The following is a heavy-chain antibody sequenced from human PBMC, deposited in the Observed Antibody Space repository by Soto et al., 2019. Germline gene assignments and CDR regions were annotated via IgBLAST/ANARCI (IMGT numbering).Heavy chain of an antibody. CDR3: ARGGCSSTSCYYYYYGMDV. D-gene: IGHD2-2*01. Sequence: EVQLVESGGGLVQPGGSLRLSCAASGFTLSNYRMHWVRQAPGKGLVWVSRINSDGSSTSYADSVKGRFTISRDNAKNTVYLQMNSLRAEDTAVYYCARGGCSSTSCYYYYYGMDVWGQGTTVTVSS. CDR2: INSDGSST. CDR1: GFTLSNYR. V-gene: IGHV3-74*01. J-gene: IGHJ6*02.